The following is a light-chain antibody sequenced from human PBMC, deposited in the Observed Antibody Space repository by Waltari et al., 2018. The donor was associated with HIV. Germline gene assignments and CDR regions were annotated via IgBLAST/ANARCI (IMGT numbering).Light chain of an antibody. CDR3: ASWDGRLNGWV. Sequence: QSVLPQPPSLSEAPRQRLTLSSSGSHSIIAHNAVTWYQQLPGKAPKLLIYYNILLPSGVSDRFSGSKSGNTASLAISGLQSEDEAHYYCASWDGRLNGWVFGGGTQLTVL. V-gene: IGLV1-36*01. CDR2: YNI. CDR1: HSIIAHNA. J-gene: IGLJ3*02.